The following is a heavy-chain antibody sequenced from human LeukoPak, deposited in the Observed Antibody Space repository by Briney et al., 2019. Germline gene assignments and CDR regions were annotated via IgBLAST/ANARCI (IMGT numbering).Heavy chain of an antibody. CDR2: XXPNSGGX. V-gene: IGHV1-18*01. D-gene: IGHD2-21*02. Sequence: GLEWRXXXXPNSGGXNYAQKIQGRVTMTTDTSKSTAYMELRSLRADDTAVYYCARDIISYCGGDCYFSANDAFDIWGQGTMVTVSS. CDR3: ARDIISYCGGDCYFSANDAFDI. J-gene: IGHJ3*02.